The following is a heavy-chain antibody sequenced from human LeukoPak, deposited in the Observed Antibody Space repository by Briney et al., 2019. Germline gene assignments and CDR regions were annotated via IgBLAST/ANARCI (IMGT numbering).Heavy chain of an antibody. D-gene: IGHD3-10*01. CDR1: GFTFSSYW. V-gene: IGHV3-7*01. CDR3: ARDRMGSYYCYGMDV. Sequence: GGSLRLSCAASGFTFSSYWMSWVRQAPGKGLEWVANIKQDGSEKYYVDSVKGRFTISRDNAKNSLYLQINSLRAEDTAVYYCARDRMGSYYCYGMDVWGQGTTVTVSS. J-gene: IGHJ6*02. CDR2: IKQDGSEK.